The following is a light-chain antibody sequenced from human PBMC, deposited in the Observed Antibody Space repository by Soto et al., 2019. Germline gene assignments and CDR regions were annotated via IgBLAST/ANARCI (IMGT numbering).Light chain of an antibody. V-gene: IGLV2-14*01. Sequence: QSVLTQPASVSWSPGHSITISCTGTSSYFGDYNYFSWYQHHPDKAPKLIIFGVSNRPSGVSNRFSASKYGNTASLTISGLQVDDEADYYRSSYAASRTRVFGTGTKVT. J-gene: IGLJ1*01. CDR2: GVS. CDR1: SSYFGDYNY. CDR3: SSYAASRTRV.